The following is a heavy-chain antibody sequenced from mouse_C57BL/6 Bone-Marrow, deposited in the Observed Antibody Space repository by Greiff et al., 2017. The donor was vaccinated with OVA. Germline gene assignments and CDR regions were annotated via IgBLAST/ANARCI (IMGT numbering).Heavy chain of an antibody. J-gene: IGHJ4*01. V-gene: IGHV1-18*01. CDR3: ARRYYGSSHYYYAMDY. CDR2: INPNNGGT. Sequence: DVQLQESGPELVKPGASVKIPCKASGYTFTDYNMDWVKQSHGKSLEWIGDINPNNGGTIYNQKFKGKATLTVDKSSSTAYMELRSLTSEDTAVYYCARRYYGSSHYYYAMDYWGQGTSVTVSS. CDR1: GYTFTDYN. D-gene: IGHD1-1*01.